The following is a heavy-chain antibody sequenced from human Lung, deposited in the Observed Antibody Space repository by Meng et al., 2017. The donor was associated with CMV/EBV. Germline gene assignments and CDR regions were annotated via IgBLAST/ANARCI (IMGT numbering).Heavy chain of an antibody. J-gene: IGHJ3*02. CDR2: ISYDGSNK. CDR3: TRGEHRIAVAGGAFDN. Sequence: GESLKIPCPSPGFTFSSYAMHWVRQAPGKGLEWVAVISYDGSNKYYADPVKGRFTISRHNPKNTLYLQINSLRAEDTVVYYCTRGEHRIAVAGGAFDNWGQGTMVTVSS. V-gene: IGHV3-30-3*01. CDR1: GFTFSSYA. D-gene: IGHD6-19*01.